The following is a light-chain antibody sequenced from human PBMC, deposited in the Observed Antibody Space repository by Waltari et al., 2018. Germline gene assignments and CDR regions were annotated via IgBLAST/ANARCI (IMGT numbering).Light chain of an antibody. CDR1: QSNSKY. J-gene: IGKJ1*01. V-gene: IGKV3D-20*02. CDR2: ETS. CDR3: QNKERLAAT. Sequence: EIMLTQSPATVSLSPGERANLSCRASQSNSKYLIWYQQKPGQAPRLLIYETSRRATGIPDSLSGRGSGTEFSLPISRLEAGDFAVYYCQNKERLAATFGQGPTVAFK.